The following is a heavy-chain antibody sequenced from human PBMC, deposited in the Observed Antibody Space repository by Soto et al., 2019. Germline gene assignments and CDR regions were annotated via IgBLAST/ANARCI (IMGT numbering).Heavy chain of an antibody. J-gene: IGHJ2*01. CDR1: GYTFTSYA. CDR3: ARGTSSVTTFYFDL. V-gene: IGHV1-3*01. CDR2: INPGNGNT. D-gene: IGHD4-17*01. Sequence: QVQLVQSGAEVKKPGASVKVSCKASGYTFTSYAMHWVRQAPGQRLEWMGWINPGNGNTRYSQKFQGRVTIIRDTSATTAYMELSSLRSEDTAVYYCARGTSSVTTFYFDLWGRGTLVTVSS.